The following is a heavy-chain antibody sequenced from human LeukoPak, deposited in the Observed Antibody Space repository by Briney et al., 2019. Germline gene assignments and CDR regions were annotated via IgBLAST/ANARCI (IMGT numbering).Heavy chain of an antibody. CDR1: GFTFSSYG. D-gene: IGHD6-13*01. Sequence: GGTLRLSCAASGFTFSSYGMHWVRQAPGKGLEWVAVISYDGSNKYYADSVKGRFTISRDNSKNTLYLQMNSLRAEDTAVYYCASESGPYSSSWIDYWGQGTLVTVS. CDR2: ISYDGSNK. V-gene: IGHV3-30*03. CDR3: ASESGPYSSSWIDY. J-gene: IGHJ4*02.